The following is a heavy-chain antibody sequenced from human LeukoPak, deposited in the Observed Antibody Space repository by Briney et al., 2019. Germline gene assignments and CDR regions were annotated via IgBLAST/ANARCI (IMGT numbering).Heavy chain of an antibody. CDR1: GFTFSSYG. D-gene: IGHD3-22*01. CDR3: ANDDSSGYRSGPLDY. J-gene: IGHJ4*02. V-gene: IGHV3-33*06. CDR2: IWYDGSNK. Sequence: GGXLRLSCAASGFTFSSYGMHWVRQAPGKGLEWVAVIWYDGSNKYYADSVKGRFTISRDNSKNTLYLQMNSLRAEDTAVYYCANDDSSGYRSGPLDYWGQGTLVTVSS.